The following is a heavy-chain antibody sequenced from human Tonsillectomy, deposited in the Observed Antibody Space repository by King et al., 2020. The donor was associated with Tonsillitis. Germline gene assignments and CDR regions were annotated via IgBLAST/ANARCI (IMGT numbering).Heavy chain of an antibody. CDR2: ISDDGSKK. Sequence: VQLVESGGGVVQPGRSLRLSCAASGFPFRSYGMHWVRQAPGKGLEWVILISDDGSKKYYADSVMGRFTISRDNAKNTLYLQMNSLTAEDTAVYYCAKSIGYGDYDYAMDVWGQGTTVTVSS. D-gene: IGHD4-17*01. CDR1: GFPFRSYG. V-gene: IGHV3-30*18. J-gene: IGHJ6*02. CDR3: AKSIGYGDYDYAMDV.